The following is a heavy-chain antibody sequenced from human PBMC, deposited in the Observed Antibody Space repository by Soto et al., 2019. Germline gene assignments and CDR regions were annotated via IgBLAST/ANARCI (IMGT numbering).Heavy chain of an antibody. Sequence: SETLSLTCTVSGGSISSSSYYWGWIRQPPGEGLEWIGEINHSGSTNYNPSLKSRVTISVDTSKNQFSLKLSSVTAADTAVYYCARVLRYFDWLSWYFDYWGQGTLVTVSS. J-gene: IGHJ4*02. CDR1: GGSISSSSYY. V-gene: IGHV4-39*07. CDR3: ARVLRYFDWLSWYFDY. D-gene: IGHD3-9*01. CDR2: INHSGST.